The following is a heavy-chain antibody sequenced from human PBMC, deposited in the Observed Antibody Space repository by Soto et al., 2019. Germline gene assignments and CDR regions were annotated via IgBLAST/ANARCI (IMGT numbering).Heavy chain of an antibody. CDR2: ISGSGGST. CDR3: ARDQLYYNDISGRPLNAFDV. CDR1: GFTFSSYA. Sequence: GGSLRLSCAAAGFTFSSYAMSWVRQAPGKGLEWVSAISGSGGSTYYADSVKGRFTISRDNAKNSLYLQMNSLRAEDTAVYYCARDQLYYNDISGRPLNAFDVWGKGTMVTVSS. V-gene: IGHV3-23*01. D-gene: IGHD3-22*01. J-gene: IGHJ3*01.